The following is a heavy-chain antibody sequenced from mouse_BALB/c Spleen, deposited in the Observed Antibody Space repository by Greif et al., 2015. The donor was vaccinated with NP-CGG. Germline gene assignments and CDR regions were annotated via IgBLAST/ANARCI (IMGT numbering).Heavy chain of an antibody. CDR2: ISSGGSYT. V-gene: IGHV5-9-4*01. Sequence: EVQLVESGGGLVKPGGSLRLSCAASGFTFRSYAMSWVRQSPEKRLEWVAEISSGGSYTYYPDTVTGRFTISRDNAKNTLYLEMSSLRSEDTAMYYCARGYYRYDGGFVQGAMDYWGQGTSVTVSS. CDR1: GFTFRSYA. D-gene: IGHD2-14*01. CDR3: ARGYYRYDGGFVQGAMDY. J-gene: IGHJ4*01.